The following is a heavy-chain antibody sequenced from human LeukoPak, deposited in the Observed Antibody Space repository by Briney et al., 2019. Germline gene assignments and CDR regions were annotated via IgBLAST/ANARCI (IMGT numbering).Heavy chain of an antibody. D-gene: IGHD2/OR15-2a*01. CDR2: ISGSGGST. CDR3: ARDFYDGFALDY. V-gene: IGHV3-23*01. J-gene: IGHJ4*02. CDR1: GFTFSSYP. Sequence: GGSLRLSCAASGFTFSSYPMSWVRQAPGKGLEWVSAISGSGGSTYYADSVKGRFTISRDNARNSLYLQMDNLRAEDTGVYYCARDFYDGFALDYWGQGTLVTVSS.